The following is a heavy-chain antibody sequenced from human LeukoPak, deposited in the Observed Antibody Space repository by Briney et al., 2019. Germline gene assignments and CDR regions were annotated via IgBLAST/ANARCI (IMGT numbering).Heavy chain of an antibody. CDR1: GFTFSSSE. CDR3: ARGTGYDY. J-gene: IGHJ4*02. Sequence: GGSLRLSCAASGFTFSSSEMNWVRQAPGKGLEWVSYISYSGTTIYYADSVRGRFTISRDNAKNSLYLQMTSLRAEDTAVYYCARGTGYDYWGQGTLVTVSS. V-gene: IGHV3-48*03. CDR2: ISYSGTTI. D-gene: IGHD1-1*01.